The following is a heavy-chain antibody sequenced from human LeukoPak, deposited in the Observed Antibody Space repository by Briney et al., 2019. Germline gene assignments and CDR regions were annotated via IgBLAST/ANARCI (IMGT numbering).Heavy chain of an antibody. J-gene: IGHJ4*02. V-gene: IGHV3-23*01. CDR3: AKAATVTNHPNY. CDR2: ISNGAAAT. CDR1: GFIFSDYV. D-gene: IGHD4-17*01. Sequence: PGGSLRLSCAASGFIFSDYVMSWVRQAPGKGLEWVSGISNGAAATYHADSVSGRFTISRDNFKNTLYLEMNSLRAEDTAVYYCAKAATVTNHPNYWGQGTLVTVSS.